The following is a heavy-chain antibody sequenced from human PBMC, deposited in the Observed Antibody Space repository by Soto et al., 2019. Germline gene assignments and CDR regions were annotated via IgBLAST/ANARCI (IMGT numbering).Heavy chain of an antibody. D-gene: IGHD5-18*01. CDR2: ISYDGSNK. CDR1: GFTFSSYA. CDR3: ARDKSTAMVVYYYYGMDV. Sequence: QPGGSLRLSCAASGFTFSSYAMHWVRQAPGKGLEWVAVISYDGSNKYYADSVKGRFTISRDNSKNTLYLQMNSLRAEDTAVYYCARDKSTAMVVYYYYGMDVWGQGTTVTVSS. J-gene: IGHJ6*02. V-gene: IGHV3-30-3*01.